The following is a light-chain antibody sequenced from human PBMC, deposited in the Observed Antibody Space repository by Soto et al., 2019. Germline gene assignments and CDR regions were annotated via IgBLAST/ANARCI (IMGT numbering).Light chain of an antibody. CDR1: SSDVGRYNY. CDR3: NSYTTSSTDV. CDR2: DVS. Sequence: QSALTQPASVSGSPGQSITISCTGTSSDVGRYNYVSWYQHHPGKAPKLIFYDVSNRPSGVSERFSVSKSGYTASLTISGLQAEDEADYYCNSYTTSSTDVFGTGTKVTVL. J-gene: IGLJ1*01. V-gene: IGLV2-14*03.